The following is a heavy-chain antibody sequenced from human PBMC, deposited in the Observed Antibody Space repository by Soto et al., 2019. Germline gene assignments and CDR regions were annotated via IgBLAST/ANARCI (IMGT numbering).Heavy chain of an antibody. D-gene: IGHD5-12*01. CDR3: ARDRPARASGYPLSPPYYYYVMDV. CDR2: IYYNGST. CDR1: GGSISSYC. V-gene: IGHV4-59*01. Sequence: SETLSLTCTVSGGSISSYCWSWIRQPPGKGMEWVGYIYYNGSTNYNPSLKSRVTISVDTSKDQFSLKLSSVTAADTAVYYCARDRPARASGYPLSPPYYYYVMDVWGQGTTVTVSS. J-gene: IGHJ6*02.